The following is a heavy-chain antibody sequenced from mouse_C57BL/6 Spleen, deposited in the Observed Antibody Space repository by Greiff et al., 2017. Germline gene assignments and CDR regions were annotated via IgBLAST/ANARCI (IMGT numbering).Heavy chain of an antibody. D-gene: IGHD1-1*01. CDR1: GYAFSSSW. CDR3: ARRTTVAYYFDY. CDR2: IYPGDGDT. J-gene: IGHJ2*01. V-gene: IGHV1-82*01. Sequence: QVQLQQSGPELVKPGASVKISCKASGYAFSSSWMNWVKQRPGKGLEWIGRIYPGDGDTNYNGKFKGKATLTADKSSSTAYMQLSSLTSEDSAVYFCARRTTVAYYFDYWGQGTTLTVSS.